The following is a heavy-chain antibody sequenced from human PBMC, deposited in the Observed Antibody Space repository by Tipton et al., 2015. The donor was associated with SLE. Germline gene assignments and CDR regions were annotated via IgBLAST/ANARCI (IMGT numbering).Heavy chain of an antibody. V-gene: IGHV4-39*07. D-gene: IGHD2-8*01. Sequence: TLSLTCTVSGGSISSSKYYWGWIRQPPGKGPEWIGSIYSSGSTYYNPSLKSRVSISVDTSKNQFFLNLRSVTAADTAVYFCARGGASVLIRNCYFDYWGQGSLVTVSS. CDR1: GGSISSSKYY. J-gene: IGHJ4*02. CDR3: ARGGASVLIRNCYFDY. CDR2: IYSSGST.